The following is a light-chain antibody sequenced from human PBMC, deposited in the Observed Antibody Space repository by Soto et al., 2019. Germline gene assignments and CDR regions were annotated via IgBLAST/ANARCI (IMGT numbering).Light chain of an antibody. J-gene: IGKJ1*01. V-gene: IGKV3-15*01. Sequence: EMVMTQSPATLSVSPGERATLSCRASQSVRSNLAWYQQKPGQAPRLLIYGASTRATGIPARFSGSGSGTEFTLTISSLQSEDFAVYYCQQYNDWWTFGQGTNVEIK. CDR2: GAS. CDR3: QQYNDWWT. CDR1: QSVRSN.